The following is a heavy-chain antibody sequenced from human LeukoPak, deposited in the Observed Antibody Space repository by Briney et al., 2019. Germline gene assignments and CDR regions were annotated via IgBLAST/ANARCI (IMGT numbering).Heavy chain of an antibody. CDR3: ARDKSSGWYVSYYYYGMDV. V-gene: IGHV7-4-1*02. D-gene: IGHD6-19*01. Sequence: ASVKVSCKASGYTFTSYAMNWVRQAPGQGLEWMGWINTNTGNPTYAQGFTGRFVFSLDTSVSTAYLQISSLKAEDTAVYYCARDKSSGWYVSYYYYGMDVWGQGTTVTVSS. CDR2: INTNTGNP. J-gene: IGHJ6*02. CDR1: GYTFTSYA.